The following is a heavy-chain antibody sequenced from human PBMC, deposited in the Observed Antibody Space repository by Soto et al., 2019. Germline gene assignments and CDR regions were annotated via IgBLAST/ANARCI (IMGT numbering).Heavy chain of an antibody. CDR2: ISGDGNDK. CDR3: IQAASTATQPLDS. CDR1: GFIFRNFG. V-gene: IGHV3-30*03. J-gene: IGHJ5*01. Sequence: QVQLVESGGGVVQPGRSLRLSCAASGFIFRNFGMHWVRRAPGKGLEWVAVISGDGNDKYYPDSMNGRFTISRDNFNNTLYLQLKSLRPEETAVYHCIQAASTATQPLDSWGQGVLVTVSS. D-gene: IGHD6-13*01.